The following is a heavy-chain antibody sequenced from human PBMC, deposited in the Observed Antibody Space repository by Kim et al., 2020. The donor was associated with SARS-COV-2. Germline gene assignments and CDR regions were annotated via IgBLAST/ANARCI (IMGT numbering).Heavy chain of an antibody. J-gene: IGHJ4*02. CDR1: GGSFSGYY. CDR3: ARRLSNTSGWGSHYCDL. Sequence: LETLSLTCAVYGGSFSGYYWSWIRQPPEKGLEWIGEINHRGRTNYNPSLKSRVTISVDTSKNQFSLKLTSVTAADTAVYYCARRLSNTSGWGSHYCDLWGQGTLVTVSS. CDR2: INHRGRT. D-gene: IGHD3-10*01. V-gene: IGHV4-34*01.